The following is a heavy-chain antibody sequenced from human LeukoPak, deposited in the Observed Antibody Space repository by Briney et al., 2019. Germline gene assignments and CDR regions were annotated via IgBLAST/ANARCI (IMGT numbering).Heavy chain of an antibody. CDR1: GFTFSNCG. J-gene: IGHJ4*02. CDR3: AKELGLRYSGSYGTY. V-gene: IGHV3-30*02. D-gene: IGHD1-26*01. Sequence: PGGSLRLSCAASGFTFSNCGMHWVRQAPGKGLQWVAFIRYDGSDKYYADSVKGRFTISRDNSKNTLYLQMNSLRAEDTAVYYCAKELGLRYSGSYGTYWGQGTLVTVSS. CDR2: IRYDGSDK.